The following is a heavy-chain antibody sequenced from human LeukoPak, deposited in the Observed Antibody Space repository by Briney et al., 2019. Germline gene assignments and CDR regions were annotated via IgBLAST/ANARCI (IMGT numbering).Heavy chain of an antibody. J-gene: IGHJ4*02. Sequence: GGSLRLSCAASGLTFSDYYMSLIRQAPGKGLEWVSYISSSGSAIYYADSVQGRFTISRDNAKNSLYLQVNSLRAEDTAVYYCARERNSYFDYWGQGTLVTVSS. CDR3: ARERNSYFDY. CDR2: ISSSGSAI. V-gene: IGHV3-11*01. CDR1: GLTFSDYY. D-gene: IGHD1-14*01.